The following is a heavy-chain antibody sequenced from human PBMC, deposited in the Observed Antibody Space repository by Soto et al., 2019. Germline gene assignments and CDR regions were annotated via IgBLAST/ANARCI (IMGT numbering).Heavy chain of an antibody. Sequence: SETLSLTCAAHNWSFTDYFWTWIRQSPGRGLEWIGEINHRGGATYNPSLRSRVTISIDTSKNHFSLSLRSLTAADTAVYYCVARGMTYDFLSCPHPFDPWGHGTLVTVSS. V-gene: IGHV4-34*01. CDR3: VARGMTYDFLSCPHPFDP. CDR1: NWSFTDYF. D-gene: IGHD3-3*01. CDR2: INHRGGA. J-gene: IGHJ5*02.